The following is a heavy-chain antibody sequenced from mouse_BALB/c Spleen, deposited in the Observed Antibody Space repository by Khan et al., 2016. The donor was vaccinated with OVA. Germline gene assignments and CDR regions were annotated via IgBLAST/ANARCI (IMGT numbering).Heavy chain of an antibody. V-gene: IGHV1S135*01. CDR3: ARHGSTSWFAY. CDR2: IDPFNGGT. Sequence: VQLQQSGPELMKSGASVKISCQASGYSFTNYYIHWVKQSHGKSLEWIGYIDPFNGGTSYNQKFKGKATLTVDKSSSTAYMHLSSLTSGDSAVYYCARHGSTSWFAYWGQGTLVTVSA. J-gene: IGHJ3*01. CDR1: GYSFTNYY. D-gene: IGHD1-1*01.